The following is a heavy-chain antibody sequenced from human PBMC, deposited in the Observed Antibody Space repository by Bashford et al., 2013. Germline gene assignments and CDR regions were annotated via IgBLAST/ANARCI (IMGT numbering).Heavy chain of an antibody. D-gene: IGHD6-19*01. J-gene: IGHJ6*02. CDR3: ARAISVTGNVPIYYYYGMDV. V-gene: IGHV3-33*01. Sequence: GSLRLSCAVSGVTFSRFVMHWVRQAPGKGLECVAVLWYDGYNEYYADSVRGRFTVSRDNSNNTLYLQMNSLRAEDTAVYYCARAISVTGNVPIYYYYGMDVWGQGTTVTVSS. CDR1: GVTFSRFV. CDR2: LWYDGYNE.